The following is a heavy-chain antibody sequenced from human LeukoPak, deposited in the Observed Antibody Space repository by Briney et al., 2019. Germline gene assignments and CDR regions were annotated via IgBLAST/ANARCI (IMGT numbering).Heavy chain of an antibody. V-gene: IGHV1-3*04. J-gene: IGHJ4*02. CDR2: ISTGNGNT. Sequence: GASVKVSCKASASTFSTYAIHWVRQAPGQGLEWMGWISTGNGNTKYSQGFQDRITITRDTSASTVYMELSRLRSDDTAVYYCARSALEWQYYFDYWGQGTLVTVSS. D-gene: IGHD3-3*01. CDR1: ASTFSTYA. CDR3: ARSALEWQYYFDY.